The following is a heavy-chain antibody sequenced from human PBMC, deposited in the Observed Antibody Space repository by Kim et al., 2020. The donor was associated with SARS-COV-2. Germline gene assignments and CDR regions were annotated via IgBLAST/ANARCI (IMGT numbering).Heavy chain of an antibody. CDR1: GGSFSGYY. CDR3: ALDDVWGSRFDP. CDR2: INHSGST. J-gene: IGHJ5*02. V-gene: IGHV4-34*01. Sequence: SETLSLTCAVYGGSFSGYYWSWIRQPPGKGLEWIGEINHSGSTNYNPSLKSRVTISVDTSKNQFSLKLSSVTAANTAVYYCALDDVWGSRFDPWGQGTLVTVSS. D-gene: IGHD3-16*01.